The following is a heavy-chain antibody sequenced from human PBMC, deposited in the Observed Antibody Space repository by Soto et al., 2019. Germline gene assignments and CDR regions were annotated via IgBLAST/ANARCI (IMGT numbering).Heavy chain of an antibody. V-gene: IGHV4-59*01. CDR1: GGSISSYY. J-gene: IGHJ3*02. D-gene: IGHD3-10*01. CDR3: GRGGGDLSITMVRGGYAFDI. CDR2: IYYSGST. Sequence: PSETLSITCTVFGGSISSYYWSWIRKPPGKGLEWIGYIYYSGSTDYNPSLKSRVTISVDTSKNQFSLKLSSVTAADKAGYYCGRGGGDLSITMVRGGYAFDIWGQGTMVTVSS.